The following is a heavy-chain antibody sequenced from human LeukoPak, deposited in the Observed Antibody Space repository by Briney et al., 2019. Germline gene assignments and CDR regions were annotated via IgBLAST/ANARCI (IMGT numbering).Heavy chain of an antibody. D-gene: IGHD2-15*01. CDR2: IYYSGTT. CDR1: GGSISSYY. J-gene: IGHJ4*02. CDR3: AGTGLGYCSGGTCYHFDY. Sequence: SETLSLTCTVSGGSISSYYWGWIRQPPGKGLEWIGSIYYSGTTYYNPSLKSRVTISVDTSKNQFSLKLSSVTAADTAVYYCAGTGLGYCSGGTCYHFDYWGQGTLVTVSS. V-gene: IGHV4-39*01.